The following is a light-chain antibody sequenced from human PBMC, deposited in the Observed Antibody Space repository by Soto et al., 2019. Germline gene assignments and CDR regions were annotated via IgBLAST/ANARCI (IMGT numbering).Light chain of an antibody. J-gene: IGKJ5*01. CDR1: QSVSSY. V-gene: IGKV3-11*01. CDR3: QQRSNWPPIT. CDR2: DAS. Sequence: ILLTESPGTLSLSPSQKAALSCRASQSVSSYLAWYQQKPGQAPRFLIYDASNRATGIPARFSGSGYGTDFTLTISSLEPEDFAVYYCQQRSNWPPITFGQGTRLEI.